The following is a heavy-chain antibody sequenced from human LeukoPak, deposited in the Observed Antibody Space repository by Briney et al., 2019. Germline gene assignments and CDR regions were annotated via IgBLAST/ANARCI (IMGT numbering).Heavy chain of an antibody. J-gene: IGHJ4*02. CDR1: GGSISSYY. Sequence: PSETLSLTCTVSGGSISSYYWSWIRQPPGKGLEWLGHINNSGSTNYNPSLKSRVTLSVDTSKNQFSLKLSPVTAADTAVYYCARVGVDDSGNIIKYFFDYWGQGTLVTVSS. CDR2: INNSGST. CDR3: ARVGVDDSGNIIKYFFDY. V-gene: IGHV4-59*01. D-gene: IGHD4-23*01.